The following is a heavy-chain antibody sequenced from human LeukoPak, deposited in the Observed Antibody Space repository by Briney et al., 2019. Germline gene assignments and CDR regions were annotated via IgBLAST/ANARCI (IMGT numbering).Heavy chain of an antibody. D-gene: IGHD3-22*01. CDR1: GFTFSSYS. CDR2: ISSSGSTI. Sequence: GGSLRLSCVVSGFTFSSYSMNWVRQAPGKGLEWVSYISSSGSTIYYADSVKGRFTIPRDNAKNSLYLQMNSLRAEDTAVYYCARSPYYYDSSGYYYTHYYFDYWGQGTLVTVSS. CDR3: ARSPYYYDSSGYYYTHYYFDY. V-gene: IGHV3-48*01. J-gene: IGHJ4*02.